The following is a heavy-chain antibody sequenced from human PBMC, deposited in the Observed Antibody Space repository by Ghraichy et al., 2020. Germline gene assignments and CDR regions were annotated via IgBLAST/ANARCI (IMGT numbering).Heavy chain of an antibody. CDR1: GFTFSGYA. Sequence: GGSLRLSCAASGFTFSGYAMSCVRQAPGKGLEWVSTITWNSASTRYADSVKGRSTISRDNYKNAVYLQVTSLREDDTAVYFCAKTGDSGWFYDYWGRGTLVTVSS. D-gene: IGHD6-19*01. CDR2: ITWNSAST. V-gene: IGHV3-23*01. J-gene: IGHJ4*02. CDR3: AKTGDSGWFYDY.